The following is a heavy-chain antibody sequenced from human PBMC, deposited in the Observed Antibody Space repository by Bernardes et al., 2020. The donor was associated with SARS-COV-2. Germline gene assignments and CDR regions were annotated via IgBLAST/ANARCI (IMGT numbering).Heavy chain of an antibody. CDR3: GYCSSTSCYGGDY. Sequence: SVKVSCKASGGTFSSYTISWVRQAPGQGLEWMGRIIPILGIANYAQKFQGRVTITADKSTSTAYMELSSLRSEDTAVNRLGYCSSTSCYGGDYWGQGTLVTVSS. CDR1: GGTFSSYT. V-gene: IGHV1-69*02. J-gene: IGHJ4*02. D-gene: IGHD2-2*01. CDR2: IIPILGIA.